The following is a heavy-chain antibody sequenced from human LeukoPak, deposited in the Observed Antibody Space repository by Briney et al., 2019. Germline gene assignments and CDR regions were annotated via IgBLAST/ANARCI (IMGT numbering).Heavy chain of an antibody. J-gene: IGHJ4*02. V-gene: IGHV3-48*02. D-gene: IGHD2-2*01. Sequence: GGSLRLSCVASGFTFSSYSMNWVRQAPGKGLEWVSYISTSSSTIYYADSVKGRFTISTDNAKNSLSLQMSSLRDEDTAVYYCARGGEGLVLVPPHFDYWGQGTLVTVSS. CDR1: GFTFSSYS. CDR2: ISTSSSTI. CDR3: ARGGEGLVLVPPHFDY.